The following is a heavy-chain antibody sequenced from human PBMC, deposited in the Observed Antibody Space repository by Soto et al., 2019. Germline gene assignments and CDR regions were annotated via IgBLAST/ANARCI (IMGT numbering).Heavy chain of an antibody. J-gene: IGHJ6*02. CDR1: GYTFTSYG. V-gene: IGHV1-18*01. CDR2: ISAYDGYT. D-gene: IGHD3-22*01. CDR3: ARGGFYDSSGARNYYYYGMNV. Sequence: QVQLVQSGAEVKKPGASVKVSCKASGYTFTSYGINWVRQAPGQGLEWLGWISAYDGYTNYAQILQGRVSMTTDTSTKTAYMELWSLRSDDTAMYYCARGGFYDSSGARNYYYYGMNVWGQGTTVTVSS.